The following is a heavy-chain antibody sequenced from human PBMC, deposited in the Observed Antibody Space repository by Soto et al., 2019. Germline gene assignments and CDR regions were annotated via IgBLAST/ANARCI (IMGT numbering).Heavy chain of an antibody. V-gene: IGHV4-59*08. CDR2: IYYSGST. CDR3: ARSSGAAPFDD. CDR1: GGSISSYY. D-gene: IGHD1-26*01. J-gene: IGHJ4*02. Sequence: SETLSLTCTVSGGSISSYYWSWIRQPPGKGLEWIGYIYYSGSTNYNPSLKSRVTISVDTSKNQFSLKLSSVTAADTAVYYCARSSGAAPFDDWGKGTLVTVSS.